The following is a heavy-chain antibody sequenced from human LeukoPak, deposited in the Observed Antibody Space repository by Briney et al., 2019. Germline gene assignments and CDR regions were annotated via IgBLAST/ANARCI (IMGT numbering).Heavy chain of an antibody. D-gene: IGHD3-10*01. CDR2: INAGNGNT. J-gene: IGHJ6*03. CDR1: GYTFTGYY. CDR3: AREARDKSRQWFGELSTRYYYYMDV. Sequence: ASVKVSCKASGYTFTGYYMHWVRQAPGQGLEWMGWINAGNGNTKYSQEFQGRVTITRDTSASTAYMELGSLRSEDMAVYYCAREARDKSRQWFGELSTRYYYYMDVWGKGTTVTISS. V-gene: IGHV1-3*03.